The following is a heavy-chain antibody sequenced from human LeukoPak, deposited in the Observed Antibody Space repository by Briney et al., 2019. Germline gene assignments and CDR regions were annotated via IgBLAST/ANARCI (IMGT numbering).Heavy chain of an antibody. CDR2: IYHSGST. J-gene: IGHJ4*02. V-gene: IGHV4-61*01. CDR1: GGSISSGNYF. CDR3: ARGISSGWSRAVGY. D-gene: IGHD6-19*01. Sequence: SETLSLTCTVSGGSISSGNYFWSWIRQHPGKGLEWIGYIYHSGSTNYNPSLKSRVTISVDTSKNQFSLKLSSVTAADTAVYYCARGISSGWSRAVGYWGQGTLVTVSS.